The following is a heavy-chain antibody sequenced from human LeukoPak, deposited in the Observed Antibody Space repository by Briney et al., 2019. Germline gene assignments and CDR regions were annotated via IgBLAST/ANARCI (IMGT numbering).Heavy chain of an antibody. V-gene: IGHV4-39*01. D-gene: IGHD3-9*01. CDR1: GGSISSSSYY. J-gene: IGHJ5*02. Sequence: PSETLSLTCTVSGGSISSSSYYWGWIRQPPGTGLEWIGSIYYSGSTYYNPSLKSRVTISVDTSKNQFSLKLSSVTAADTAVYYCARHASSKYFDWSILLNWFDPWGQGTLVTVSS. CDR2: IYYSGST. CDR3: ARHASSKYFDWSILLNWFDP.